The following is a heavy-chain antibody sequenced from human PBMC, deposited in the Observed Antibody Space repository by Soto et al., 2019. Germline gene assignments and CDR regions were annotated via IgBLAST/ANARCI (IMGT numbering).Heavy chain of an antibody. V-gene: IGHV5-51*01. CDR3: ARPVYSSGWYFAYFDY. D-gene: IGHD6-19*01. Sequence: GESLKISCKGSGYSFTSYWIGWVRQMPGKGLEWMGIIYPGDSDTRYSPSFQGQVTISADKSISTAYLQWSSLKASDTAMYYCARPVYSSGWYFAYFDYWGQGTLVTVSS. CDR1: GYSFTSYW. J-gene: IGHJ4*02. CDR2: IYPGDSDT.